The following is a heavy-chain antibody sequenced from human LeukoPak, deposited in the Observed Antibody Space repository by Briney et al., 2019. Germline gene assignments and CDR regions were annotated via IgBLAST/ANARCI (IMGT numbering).Heavy chain of an antibody. CDR3: ATGDVLLWFGEFSPPLSSEPTDAFDI. Sequence: PGGSLRLSCAASGFTFSTYAISWVRQAPGKGLEWVSGVSPSGNTTYYPDSVKGRFAISRDNAKNTVYLQMNSLRAEDTAVYYCATGDVLLWFGEFSPPLSSEPTDAFDIWGQGTMVTVSS. V-gene: IGHV3-23*01. D-gene: IGHD3-10*01. J-gene: IGHJ3*02. CDR2: VSPSGNTT. CDR1: GFTFSTYA.